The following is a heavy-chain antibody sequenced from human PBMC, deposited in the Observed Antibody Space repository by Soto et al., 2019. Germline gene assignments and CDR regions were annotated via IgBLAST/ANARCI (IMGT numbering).Heavy chain of an antibody. CDR2: IYYSGST. CDR1: GGSISSSSYY. V-gene: IGHV4-39*01. Sequence: SETLSLTCTVSGGSISSSSYYWGWIRQPPGKGLEWIGNIYYSGSTYYNPALKSRVTISVDTSKNQFSLKLSSVTAADTAVYYCARHLGHSSGWRQRGNFDYWGQGTLVTVSS. CDR3: ARHLGHSSGWRQRGNFDY. D-gene: IGHD6-19*01. J-gene: IGHJ4*02.